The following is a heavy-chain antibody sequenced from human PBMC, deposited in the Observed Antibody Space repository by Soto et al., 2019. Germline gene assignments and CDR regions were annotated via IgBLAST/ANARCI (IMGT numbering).Heavy chain of an antibody. CDR3: ARDRREYDGPVISEHYYGMDV. D-gene: IGHD2-21*01. V-gene: IGHV4-59*01. CDR1: GGSISSYY. CDR2: IYYSGST. Sequence: QVQLQESGPGLVKPSETLSLTCTVSGGSISSYYWSWIRQPPGKGLEWIGYIYYSGSTNYNPSLRGRVTLSEDRSKNKSSLKMRSVSAADTAVYYCARDRREYDGPVISEHYYGMDVWGKGTTVTVSS. J-gene: IGHJ6*04.